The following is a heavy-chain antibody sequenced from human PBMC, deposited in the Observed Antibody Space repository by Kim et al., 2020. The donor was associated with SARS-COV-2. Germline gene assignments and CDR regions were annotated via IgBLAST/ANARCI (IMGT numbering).Heavy chain of an antibody. CDR3: TRLSRGSSGGWFDP. V-gene: IGHV3-73*01. J-gene: IGHJ5*02. D-gene: IGHD3-22*01. Sequence: AASVTGRFTISRDDSKNTAYLQMKSLKTEDTAVYYCTRLSRGSSGGWFDPWGQGTLVTVSS.